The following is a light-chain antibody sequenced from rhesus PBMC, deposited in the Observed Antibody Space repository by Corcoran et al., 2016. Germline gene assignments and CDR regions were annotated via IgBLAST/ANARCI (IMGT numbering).Light chain of an antibody. CDR1: QGISSW. V-gene: IGKV1-21*01. Sequence: DIQMTQSPSSLSAFVGDRVTITCRARQGISSWLAWYQQKPRKAPKLLIYKASTLQSGVPSRFSGSGSGTDFPLTISSLPPDDFATYYCQQYNSAPLTFGGGTKVEIK. J-gene: IGKJ4*01. CDR3: QQYNSAPLT. CDR2: KAS.